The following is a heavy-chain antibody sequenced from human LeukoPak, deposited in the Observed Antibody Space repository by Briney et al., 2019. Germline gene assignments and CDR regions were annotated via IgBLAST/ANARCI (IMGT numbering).Heavy chain of an antibody. CDR3: ARLMATISYYYYYYMDV. V-gene: IGHV1-18*01. CDR1: SYSFTRYG. CDR2: ISGYNGNT. D-gene: IGHD5-12*01. Sequence: GASVKVSCKASSYSFTRYGISWVRQAPGQGLEWMGWISGYNGNTNYAQKLQGRVTMTTDTSTSTAYMELRSLRSDDTAVYYCARLMATISYYYYYYMDVWGKGTTVTISS. J-gene: IGHJ6*03.